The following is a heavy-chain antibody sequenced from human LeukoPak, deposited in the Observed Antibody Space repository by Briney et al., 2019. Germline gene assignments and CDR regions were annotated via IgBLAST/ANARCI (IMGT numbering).Heavy chain of an antibody. CDR2: IGAGGGAT. J-gene: IGHJ4*02. CDR1: GFTFMNYA. D-gene: IGHD3-10*01. CDR3: AKRHQFALGSLDY. V-gene: IGHV3-23*01. Sequence: GGSLRLSCAASGFTFMNYAMTWVRQAPGKGLEWVSAIGAGGGATFYADSVKGRFTISRDNSKSILYLQVNSLSAEDTALYFCAKRHQFALGSLDYWGQGTLVTVSS.